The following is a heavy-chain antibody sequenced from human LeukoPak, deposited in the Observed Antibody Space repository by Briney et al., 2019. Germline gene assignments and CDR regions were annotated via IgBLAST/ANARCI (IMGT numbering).Heavy chain of an antibody. CDR3: ARGHWLQF. J-gene: IGHJ4*02. Sequence: ASVKVSCTASGYTFTSFDINWVRQATGQGLEWMGWMNPDSGNTGYAQKFQGRVTLTRDTSISTAYMELSSLTSDDTAVYYCARGHWLQFWGQGTLVTVSS. CDR1: GYTFTSFD. CDR2: MNPDSGNT. V-gene: IGHV1-8*01. D-gene: IGHD5-24*01.